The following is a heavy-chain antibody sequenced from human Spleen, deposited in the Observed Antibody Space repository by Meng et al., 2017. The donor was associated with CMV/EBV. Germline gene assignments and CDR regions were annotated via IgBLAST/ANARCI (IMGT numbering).Heavy chain of an antibody. CDR2: IYHSGST. V-gene: IGHV4-38-2*02. CDR3: ARDKGLELLGY. CDR1: GYSISSGYY. J-gene: IGHJ4*02. D-gene: IGHD3-3*01. Sequence: GSLRLSCTVSGYSISSGYYWGWIRQPPGKGLEWIGSIYHSGSTYYNPSLKSRVTISVDTSKNQFSLKLTSANAADTAVYYCARDKGLELLGYWGQGTLVTVSS.